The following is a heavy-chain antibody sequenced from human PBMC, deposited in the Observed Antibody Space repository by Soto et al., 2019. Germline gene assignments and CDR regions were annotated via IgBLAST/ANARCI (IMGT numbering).Heavy chain of an antibody. CDR2: IFSNDEK. J-gene: IGHJ5*02. D-gene: IGHD6-19*01. V-gene: IGHV2-26*01. Sequence: QVTLKESGPVLVKPTEPLTLTCTVSGFSLSNARMGVSWIRQPPGKALEWLAHIFSNDEKSYSTSLKSRLTISKDTSKSQVVLTMTNMDPVDTATYYCARTMGQWLVRGWFDPWGQGTLVTVSS. CDR1: GFSLSNARMG. CDR3: ARTMGQWLVRGWFDP.